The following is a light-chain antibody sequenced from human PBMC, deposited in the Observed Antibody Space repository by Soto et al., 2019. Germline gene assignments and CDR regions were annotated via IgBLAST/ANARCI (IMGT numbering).Light chain of an antibody. CDR3: QQSYSTPQT. Sequence: DIQMTQSPSSVSASVGDRVTITCRASRSIATYLNWYQQAPGKAPKLLIYAASSLQSGVSSRFSGSGSGTDFTLTISSLQPEDFATYYCQQSYSTPQTFGQGTKVDIK. CDR2: AAS. V-gene: IGKV1-39*01. J-gene: IGKJ1*01. CDR1: RSIATY.